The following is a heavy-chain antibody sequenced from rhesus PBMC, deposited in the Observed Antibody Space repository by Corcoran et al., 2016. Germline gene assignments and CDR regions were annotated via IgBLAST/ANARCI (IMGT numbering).Heavy chain of an antibody. V-gene: IGHV4-127*01. Sequence: QVQLQESGPGLVKPSETLSLTCAVSGYSISSGYGWGWIRQPPGKGLEWIGQVYGGSGSTYYNPSLKSRVTVSQDTSKNQFTLKLNSVTAADTAVYYCAKGGWGDLFDYWGQGVLVTVSS. CDR3: AKGGWGDLFDY. CDR2: VYGGSGST. CDR1: GYSISSGYG. J-gene: IGHJ4*01. D-gene: IGHD3-34*01.